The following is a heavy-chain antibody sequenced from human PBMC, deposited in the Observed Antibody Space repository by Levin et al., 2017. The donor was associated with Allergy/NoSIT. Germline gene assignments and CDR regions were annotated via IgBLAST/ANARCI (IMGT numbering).Heavy chain of an antibody. CDR3: ARDQGSGYYDSSGYSGFDY. CDR2: IYYSGST. Sequence: SQTLSLPCTVSGGSISSGDYYWSWIRQPPGKGLEWIGYIYYSGSTYYNPSLKSRVTISVDTSKNQFSLKLSSVTAADTAVYYCARDQGSGYYDSSGYSGFDYWGQGTLVTVSS. D-gene: IGHD3-22*01. J-gene: IGHJ4*02. CDR1: GGSISSGDYY. V-gene: IGHV4-30-4*01.